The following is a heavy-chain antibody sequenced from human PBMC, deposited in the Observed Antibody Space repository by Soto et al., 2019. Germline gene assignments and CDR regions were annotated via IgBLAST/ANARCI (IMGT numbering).Heavy chain of an antibody. V-gene: IGHV5-10-1*01. CDR2: IDPSDSYT. CDR1: GYSFTSYW. Sequence: GASLKISCKGSGYSFTSYWISWVRRMTGKGLEWMGRIDPSDSYTNYSPSFQGHVTISADKSISTAYLQWSSLKASDTAMYYCARQIAVAAGYYYYGMDVWGQGTTVTVSS. J-gene: IGHJ6*02. D-gene: IGHD6-19*01. CDR3: ARQIAVAAGYYYYGMDV.